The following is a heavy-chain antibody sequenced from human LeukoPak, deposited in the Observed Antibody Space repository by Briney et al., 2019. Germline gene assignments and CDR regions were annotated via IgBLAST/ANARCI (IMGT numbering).Heavy chain of an antibody. CDR1: GFSFSNYA. D-gene: IGHD3-10*01. CDR3: AREASYITMGYFDY. Sequence: GGSLRLSCAASGFSFSNYAMSWVRQAPGKGLEWVSAISGRGANTYYADSVKGRFTISRDNSKNTLYLQMNSLRAEDTAVYYCAREASYITMGYFDYWGQGTLVTVSS. J-gene: IGHJ4*02. CDR2: ISGRGANT. V-gene: IGHV3-23*01.